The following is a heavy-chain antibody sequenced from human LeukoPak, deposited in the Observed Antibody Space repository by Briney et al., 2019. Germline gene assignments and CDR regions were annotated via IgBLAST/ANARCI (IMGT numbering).Heavy chain of an antibody. CDR2: IYYSGST. D-gene: IGHD6-19*01. CDR1: SGSICSSSYY. J-gene: IGHJ4*02. V-gene: IGHV4-39*01. CDR3: ARHPYSSGWYSYVYYFDY. Sequence: PSETLSLTCTVSSGSICSSSYYWGWIRQLPGKGLECIGSIYYSGSTYYNPSLKSRVTISVDTSKNQFSLKLSSVTAADTAVYYCARHPYSSGWYSYVYYFDYWGQGTLVTVSS.